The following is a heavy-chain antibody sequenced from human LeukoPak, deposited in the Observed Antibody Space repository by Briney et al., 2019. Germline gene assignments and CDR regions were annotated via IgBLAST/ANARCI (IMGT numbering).Heavy chain of an antibody. V-gene: IGHV3-21*01. CDR1: GFTFSSYS. CDR3: ARDGGYCSGGSCYSRYGMDV. J-gene: IGHJ6*02. D-gene: IGHD2-15*01. Sequence: PGGSLRLSCAASGFTFSSYSINWVRQAPGKGLEWVSSISSSSSYIYYADSVKGRFTISRDNAKNSLYLQMNSLRAEDTAVYYCARDGGYCSGGSCYSRYGMDVWGQGTTVTVSS. CDR2: ISSSSSYI.